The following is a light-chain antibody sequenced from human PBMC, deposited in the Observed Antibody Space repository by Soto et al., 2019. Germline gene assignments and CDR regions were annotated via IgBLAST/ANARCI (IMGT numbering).Light chain of an antibody. Sequence: EIVLTQSPATLSLSPGERATLSCRASQSVSSYLAWYQQKPGQAPRLLIYDASNRASDIPARFSGSGSGTGFSLTISSLEPEDIAVYYCHQRSNWPWTFGQETKVEIK. J-gene: IGKJ1*01. V-gene: IGKV3-11*01. CDR3: HQRSNWPWT. CDR1: QSVSSY. CDR2: DAS.